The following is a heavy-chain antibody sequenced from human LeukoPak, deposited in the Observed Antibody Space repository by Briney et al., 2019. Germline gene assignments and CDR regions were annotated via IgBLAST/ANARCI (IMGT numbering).Heavy chain of an antibody. CDR1: GFTFTSSA. D-gene: IGHD1-26*01. Sequence: GASVKVSCKASGFTFTSSAMQWVRQARGQRLEWIGWIVVGSGNTNYAQKFQERVTITRDMSTSTAYMELSSLRSEDTAVYYCARSAWGSGSYFAYYYYYYMDVWGKGTTVTISS. V-gene: IGHV1-58*02. CDR3: ARSAWGSGSYFAYYYYYYMDV. CDR2: IVVGSGNT. J-gene: IGHJ6*03.